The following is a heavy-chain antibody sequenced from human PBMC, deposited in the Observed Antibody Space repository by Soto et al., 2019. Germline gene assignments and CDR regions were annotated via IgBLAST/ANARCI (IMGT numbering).Heavy chain of an antibody. CDR1: GSTVSSNY. V-gene: IGHV3-66*01. CDR2: IYSGGST. CDR3: ARDCGYGYGMDV. J-gene: IGHJ6*02. Sequence: GESLKISCAASGSTVSSNYMSWVRQAPGKGLEWVSVIYSGGSTYYADSMQGRFTISRDNAKNSLYLQMNSLRAEDTAMYYCARDCGYGYGMDVWGQGTTVTVSS. D-gene: IGHD2-15*01.